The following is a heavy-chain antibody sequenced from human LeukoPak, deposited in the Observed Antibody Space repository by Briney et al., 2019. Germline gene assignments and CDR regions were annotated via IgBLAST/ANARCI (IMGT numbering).Heavy chain of an antibody. Sequence: PGGSLRLSCAASGFTFSSYGMHWVRQAPGKGLEWEAFIPYDGSDKYYADSVKCRFTISRDNSKNTLNLQMNSLRGEDTAVYYCAKDLASGWTTGPHHYFDYWGQGTLVIVSS. CDR2: IPYDGSDK. CDR1: GFTFSSYG. J-gene: IGHJ4*02. V-gene: IGHV3-30*02. D-gene: IGHD6-19*01. CDR3: AKDLASGWTTGPHHYFDY.